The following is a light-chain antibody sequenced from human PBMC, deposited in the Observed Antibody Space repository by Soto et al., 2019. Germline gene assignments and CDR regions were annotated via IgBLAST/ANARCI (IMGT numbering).Light chain of an antibody. Sequence: QSALTQPASVSGSPGQSITISCTGTNSDVGGSDYVSWYQQHPCKAPKLMIYEVSYRPSGVSNRFSGSKSGNTASLTISGLQADDEADYYCNSYTTTGTLVFGGGTKLTVL. V-gene: IGLV2-14*01. CDR1: NSDVGGSDY. CDR2: EVS. J-gene: IGLJ3*02. CDR3: NSYTTTGTLV.